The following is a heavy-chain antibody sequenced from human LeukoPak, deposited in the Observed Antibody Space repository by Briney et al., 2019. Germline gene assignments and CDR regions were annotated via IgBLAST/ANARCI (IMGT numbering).Heavy chain of an antibody. J-gene: IGHJ4*02. D-gene: IGHD3-3*01. V-gene: IGHV3-23*01. CDR2: ISGSGGST. CDR3: AKDPTRLIFGVVIPHSFDY. CDR1: GFTFSDYS. Sequence: PGGSLRLSCAASGFTFSDYSMNWVRQAPGKGLEWVSAISGSGGSTYYADSVKGRFTISRDNSKNTLYLQMNSLRAEDTAVYYCAKDPTRLIFGVVIPHSFDYWGQGTLVTVSS.